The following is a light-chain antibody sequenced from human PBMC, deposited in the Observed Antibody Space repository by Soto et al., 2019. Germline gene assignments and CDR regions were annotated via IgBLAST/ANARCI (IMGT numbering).Light chain of an antibody. Sequence: QSALTQPASVSGSPGQSITISCTGTSSDVGGYNYVSWYQQHPGKAPKLMIYEVSNRPSGVSNRFSGSKSGNTASLTLSGLQAEDEADYYCSSYTSSSFGVFGGGTKVTVL. V-gene: IGLV2-14*01. J-gene: IGLJ2*01. CDR1: SSDVGGYNY. CDR2: EVS. CDR3: SSYTSSSFGV.